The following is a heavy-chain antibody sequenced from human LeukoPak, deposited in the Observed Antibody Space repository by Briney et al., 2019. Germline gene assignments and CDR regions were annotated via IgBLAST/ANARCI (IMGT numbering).Heavy chain of an antibody. CDR3: ARAQTPGYSSSDGYFDY. CDR1: GGSISSGSYY. Sequence: SQTLSLTCTVSGGSISSGSYYSGWSRQPPGKGLEWIGRIYTSGSTNYNPSLKSRVTISVDTSKNQFSLKLSSVTAADTAVYYCARAQTPGYSSSDGYFDYWGQGTLVTVSS. V-gene: IGHV4-61*02. J-gene: IGHJ4*02. CDR2: IYTSGST. D-gene: IGHD6-6*01.